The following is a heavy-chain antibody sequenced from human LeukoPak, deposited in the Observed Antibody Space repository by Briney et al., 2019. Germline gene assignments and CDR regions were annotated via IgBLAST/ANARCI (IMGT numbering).Heavy chain of an antibody. V-gene: IGHV3-7*01. CDR2: IKQDGSEK. J-gene: IGHJ4*02. D-gene: IGHD2-2*01. CDR1: GFTFSSYW. CDR3: ARDICSSTSWHNFHY. Sequence: GGSLTLSCAASGFTFSSYWMSWVRQAPGKGLEWVANIKQDGSEKYYVDSVKGRFTISRDNAKNSLYLQMNSLRAEDTAVYYCARDICSSTSWHNFHYWGQGTLVTVSS.